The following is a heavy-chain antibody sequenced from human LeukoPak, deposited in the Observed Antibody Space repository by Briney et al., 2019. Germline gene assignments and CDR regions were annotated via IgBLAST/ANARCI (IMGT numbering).Heavy chain of an antibody. D-gene: IGHD6-19*01. CDR2: ISTRSTK. CDR3: ATRSIIAVDQIDAFDI. Sequence: PGGSLRLSCAASGFTFSSYSLNWVRQAPGKGLEWVSFISTRSTKYYADSVKGRFTISRDNAKNSLYLQMNSLRAEDTAVYYCATRSIIAVDQIDAFDIWGQGTMVTVSS. CDR1: GFTFSSYS. V-gene: IGHV3-48*01. J-gene: IGHJ3*02.